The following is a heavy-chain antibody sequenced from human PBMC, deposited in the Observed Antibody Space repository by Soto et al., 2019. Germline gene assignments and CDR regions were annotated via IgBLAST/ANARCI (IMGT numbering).Heavy chain of an antibody. Sequence: QVQLVQCGAEVKKPGASVKVSCKASGYTFTSYAMHWVRQAPGQRLEWMGWINAGNGNTKYSQKFQGRVTITRDTSASTAYMELSSLRSEDTAVYYCARDQRTYYDILTGYPEGAFDIWGQGTMVTVSS. CDR3: ARDQRTYYDILTGYPEGAFDI. J-gene: IGHJ3*02. CDR2: INAGNGNT. D-gene: IGHD3-9*01. V-gene: IGHV1-3*01. CDR1: GYTFTSYA.